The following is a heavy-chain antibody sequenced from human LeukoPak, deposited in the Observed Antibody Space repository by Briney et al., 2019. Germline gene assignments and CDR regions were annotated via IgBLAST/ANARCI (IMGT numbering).Heavy chain of an antibody. CDR1: GGSVSGYY. CDR3: ARDFWGFDS. V-gene: IGHV4-59*02. J-gene: IGHJ5*01. CDR2: VYYSGST. D-gene: IGHD3-16*01. Sequence: SETLSLTCSVSGGSVSGYYWSWIRLPPGKGLEWIGSVYYSGSTNYNPSLRSRVTISVDTSKNQFSLNLSSATAADTAVYYCARDFWGFDSWGQGTLVTASS.